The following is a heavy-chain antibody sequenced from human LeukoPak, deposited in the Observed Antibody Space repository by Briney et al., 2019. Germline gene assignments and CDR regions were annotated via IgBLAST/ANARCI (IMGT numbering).Heavy chain of an antibody. J-gene: IGHJ4*02. CDR1: GFTFSSYG. V-gene: IGHV4-34*01. D-gene: IGHD1/OR15-1a*01. Sequence: GSLRLSCVASGFTFSSYGMTWVRQPPGKGLEWIGEINHSGSTNYNPSLKSRVTISVDTSKNQFSLKLSSVTAADTAVYYCARGDWTKPIDYWGQGTLVTVSS. CDR2: INHSGST. CDR3: ARGDWTKPIDY.